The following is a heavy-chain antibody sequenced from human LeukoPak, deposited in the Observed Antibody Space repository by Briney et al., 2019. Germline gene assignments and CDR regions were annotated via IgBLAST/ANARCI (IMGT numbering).Heavy chain of an antibody. V-gene: IGHV1-69*04. D-gene: IGHD2-2*01. CDR1: GGTFSSYA. CDR3: ARAYCSSTSCPVDI. CDR2: IIPILGIA. J-gene: IGHJ3*02. Sequence: ASVKVSCKASGGTFSSYAISWVRQAPGQGLEWMGRIIPILGIANYAQKLQGRVTMTTDTSTSTAYMELRSLRSDDTAVYYCARAYCSSTSCPVDIWGQGTMVTVSS.